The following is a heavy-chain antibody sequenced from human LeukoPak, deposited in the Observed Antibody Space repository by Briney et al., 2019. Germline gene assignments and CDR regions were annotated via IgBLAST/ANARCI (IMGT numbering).Heavy chain of an antibody. Sequence: QPGGSLRLSCAASGFTFSTYDMHWVRQATGKGLEWVSAIGTARDTYYPGSVKGRFTISRENAKSSLYLQVNSLRAGDTAVYYCARGRGVSSDWYFDFWGQGTLVTVSS. CDR1: GFTFSTYD. J-gene: IGHJ4*02. CDR2: IGTARDT. D-gene: IGHD6-19*01. V-gene: IGHV3-13*01. CDR3: ARGRGVSSDWYFDF.